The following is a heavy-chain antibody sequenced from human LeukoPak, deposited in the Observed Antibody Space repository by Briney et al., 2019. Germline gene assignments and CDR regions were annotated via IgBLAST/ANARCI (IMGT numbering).Heavy chain of an antibody. J-gene: IGHJ3*02. CDR2: IKSKTDGGTT. Sequence: GGSLRLSCAASGFIFSNAWMSWVRQAPGKGLEWVGRIKSKTDGGTTDYAAPVKGRFTISRDDSKNTLYLQMNSLKTEDTAVYYCTTDYDILTGYYTPDAFDIWGQGTMVTVSS. CDR1: GFIFSNAW. D-gene: IGHD3-9*01. V-gene: IGHV3-15*01. CDR3: TTDYDILTGYYTPDAFDI.